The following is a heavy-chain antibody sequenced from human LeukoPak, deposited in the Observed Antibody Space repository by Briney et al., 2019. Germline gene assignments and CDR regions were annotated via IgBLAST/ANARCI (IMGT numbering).Heavy chain of an antibody. V-gene: IGHV3-48*01. Sequence: GGSLRLSCAASGLTFSSYSMNWVRQAPGKGLEWVSYISSSSNTIYYADSVKGRFTISRDNAKNSLYLQMNSLRAEDTAVYYCARIKEGGFDPWGQGTLVTVSS. J-gene: IGHJ5*02. CDR3: ARIKEGGFDP. CDR2: ISSSSNTI. CDR1: GLTFSSYS.